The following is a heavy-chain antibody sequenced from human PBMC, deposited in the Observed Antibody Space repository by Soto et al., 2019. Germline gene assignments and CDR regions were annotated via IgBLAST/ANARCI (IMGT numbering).Heavy chain of an antibody. D-gene: IGHD6-19*01. CDR2: IYGGGTT. CDR3: VQTTGWPGFDF. CDR1: GFAVSSKY. Sequence: ESGGGLIQPEGSLRLSCAASGFAVSSKYMTWVRQAPGKGLEWVSVIYGGGTTYYADSVKGRFTISRDTSKNTLYLQMNSLRAEDTAVYYCVQTTGWPGFDFWGQGTLVTVSS. J-gene: IGHJ4*02. V-gene: IGHV3-53*01.